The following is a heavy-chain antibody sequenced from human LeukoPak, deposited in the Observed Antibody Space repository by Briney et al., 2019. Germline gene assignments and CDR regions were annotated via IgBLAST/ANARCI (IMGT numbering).Heavy chain of an antibody. D-gene: IGHD4/OR15-4a*01. Sequence: GASVKVSCKASGGTFSSYAISWVRQAPGQGLEWMGGIIPIFGTANYAQKFQSRVTITADKSTSTAYMELSSLRSEDTAVYYCASFANQGAFDIWGQGTMVTVSS. J-gene: IGHJ3*02. CDR1: GGTFSSYA. CDR2: IIPIFGTA. V-gene: IGHV1-69*06. CDR3: ASFANQGAFDI.